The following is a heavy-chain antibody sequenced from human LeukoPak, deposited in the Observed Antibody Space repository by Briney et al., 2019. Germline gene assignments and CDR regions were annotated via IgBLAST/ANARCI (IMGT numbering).Heavy chain of an antibody. CDR2: ISGDGTIT. V-gene: IGHV3-43*02. Sequence: GGSLRLSCAASGLNLDAYAMHRVRQAPGKGLEWVSLISGDGTITYYADSVKCRFTISRDKSKNSLFLEMNSLRSEDTALYYCAKDTPLFYHYYGIDVWGQGTTVTVSS. CDR3: AKDTPLFYHYYGIDV. J-gene: IGHJ6*02. CDR1: GLNLDAYA.